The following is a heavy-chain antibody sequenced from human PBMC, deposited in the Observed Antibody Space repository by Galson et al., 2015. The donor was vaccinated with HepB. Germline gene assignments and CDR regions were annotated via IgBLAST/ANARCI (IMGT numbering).Heavy chain of an antibody. J-gene: IGHJ4*02. V-gene: IGHV3-30*02. CDR3: AKNTPSSGYHGLHY. CDR1: GFTFSNYG. Sequence: LRLSCAASGFTFSNYGMRWVRQAPGKGLEWVAYIRYDGSIKYYGDSVKGRFTISRDNSKNTLYLQMNSLRAEDTAVYYCAKNTPSSGYHGLHYGGQGTLVTVSS. D-gene: IGHD5-12*01. CDR2: IRYDGSIK.